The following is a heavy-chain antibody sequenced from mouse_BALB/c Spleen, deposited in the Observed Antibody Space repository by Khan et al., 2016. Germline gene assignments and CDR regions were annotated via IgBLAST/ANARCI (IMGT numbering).Heavy chain of an antibody. D-gene: IGHD2-4*01. CDR3: ASYYDYGGGFAY. V-gene: IGHV2-6-7*01. CDR2: IWGDGST. Sequence: VQLQESGPGLVAPSQSLSITCTVSGFSLTGFSVNWVRQPPGKGLEWLGMIWGDGSTDYNSALKSRLSIRKDNSKSQVFLKMNSLQTDDTARYYWASYYDYGGGFAYWGQGTLVTVSA. CDR1: GFSLTGFS. J-gene: IGHJ3*01.